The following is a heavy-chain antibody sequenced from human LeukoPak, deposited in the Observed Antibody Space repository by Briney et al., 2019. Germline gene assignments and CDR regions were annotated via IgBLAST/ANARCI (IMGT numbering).Heavy chain of an antibody. CDR3: AKVGAARPGYYYMDV. Sequence: PGGSLRLSCAASGFTVSSNYMSWVRQAPGKGLEWVSVIYSGGSTYYADSVKGRFTISRDNSKNTLYLQMNSLRAEDTAVYYCAKVGAARPGYYYMDVWGKGTTVTVSS. V-gene: IGHV3-53*01. J-gene: IGHJ6*03. CDR2: IYSGGST. CDR1: GFTVSSNY. D-gene: IGHD6-6*01.